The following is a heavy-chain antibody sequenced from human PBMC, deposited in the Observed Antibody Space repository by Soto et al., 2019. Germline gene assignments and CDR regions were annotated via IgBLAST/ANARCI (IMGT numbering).Heavy chain of an antibody. CDR1: GFTFSGSA. V-gene: IGHV3-73*02. CDR3: SGGQNVYTYYYYYPVDV. J-gene: IGHJ6*02. Sequence: EVQLVESGGGLVQPGESLRLSCAASGFTFSGSAMHWVRQAPGKGQEWVGRIRIKPNNYATAYAASVKGRFSISRDDSKNTAYLHVNGLKTEDTAVYYCSGGQNVYTYYYYYPVDVWGRGTPVTVS. D-gene: IGHD3-10*01. CDR2: IRIKPNNYAT.